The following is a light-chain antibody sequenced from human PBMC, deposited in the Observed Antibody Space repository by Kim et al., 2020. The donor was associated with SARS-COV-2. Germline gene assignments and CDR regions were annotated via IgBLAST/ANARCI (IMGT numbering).Light chain of an antibody. CDR3: QSYDSSNQV. CDR2: EDN. J-gene: IGLJ3*02. V-gene: IGLV6-57*02. CDR1: SGSNASNY. Sequence: GRTVTISCTGSSGSNASNYVQWYQQRPGSAPTTVVYEDNQRPSGVPDRFSGSIDSSSNSASLTISGLKTEDEADYYCQSYDSSNQVFGGGTQLTVL.